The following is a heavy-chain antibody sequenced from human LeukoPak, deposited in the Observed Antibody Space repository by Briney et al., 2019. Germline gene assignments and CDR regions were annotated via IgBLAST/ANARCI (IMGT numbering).Heavy chain of an antibody. CDR1: GGTFSSYA. J-gene: IGHJ4*02. V-gene: IGHV1-69*04. CDR3: ASSYDSSGYYAVGGYYFDY. D-gene: IGHD3-22*01. Sequence: SVKVSCKASGGTFSSYAISWVRQAPGQGLEWMGRIIPILGISNYTHKSQGRVTITADESTSTAYMELSSLRSEDTAVYYCASSYDSSGYYAVGGYYFDYWGQGTLVTVSS. CDR2: IIPILGIS.